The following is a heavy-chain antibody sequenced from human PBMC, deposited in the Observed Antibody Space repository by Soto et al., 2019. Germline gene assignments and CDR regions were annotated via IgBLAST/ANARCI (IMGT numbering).Heavy chain of an antibody. CDR3: ALFDGRFRGYYYGMDV. D-gene: IGHD3-9*01. V-gene: IGHV3-21*01. Sequence: PGGSLRLSCAASGFTFSSYSMNWVRQAPGKGLEWVSSISSSSSYIYYADSVKGRFTISRDNAKNSLYLQMNSLRAEDTAVYYCALFDGRFRGYYYGMDVWGQGTTVTVSS. CDR1: GFTFSSYS. J-gene: IGHJ6*02. CDR2: ISSSSSYI.